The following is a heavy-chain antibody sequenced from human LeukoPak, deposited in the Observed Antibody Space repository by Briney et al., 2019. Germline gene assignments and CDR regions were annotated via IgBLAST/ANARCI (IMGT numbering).Heavy chain of an antibody. CDR3: ARDRYCSSTSCYRGRFDP. J-gene: IGHJ5*02. D-gene: IGHD2-2*01. CDR2: ISAYNGNT. CDR1: GYTFTSYG. Sequence: ASVKVSCKASGYTFTSYGISWVRQAPGQGLEWTGWISAYNGNTNYAQKLQGRVTMTTDTSTSTAYMELRSLRSDDTAVYYCARDRYCSSTSCYRGRFDPWGQGTLVTVSS. V-gene: IGHV1-18*04.